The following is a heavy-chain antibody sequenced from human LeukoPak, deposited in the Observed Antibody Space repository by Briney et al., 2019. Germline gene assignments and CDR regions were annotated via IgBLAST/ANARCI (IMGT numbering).Heavy chain of an antibody. CDR2: ISAYNGNT. CDR1: GYTFTSYG. J-gene: IGHJ3*02. V-gene: IGHV1-18*01. Sequence: ASVKVSCKASGYTFTSYGISWVRQAPGQGLEWMGWISAYNGNTNYAQKLQGRVTMTTDTSTSTAYMELRSLRSDDTAVYYCARVSPFMIVVVIGAFDIWGQGTMVTVSS. D-gene: IGHD3-22*01. CDR3: ARVSPFMIVVVIGAFDI.